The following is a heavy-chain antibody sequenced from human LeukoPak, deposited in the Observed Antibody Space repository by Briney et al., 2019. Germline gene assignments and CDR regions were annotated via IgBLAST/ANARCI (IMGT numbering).Heavy chain of an antibody. V-gene: IGHV1-69*04. Sequence: ASVKVSCKASGGTFSSYAISWVRQAPGQGLEWMGRIIPILGIANYAQKFQGRVTITADKSTSTAYMELSSLRSEDTAVYYCARERSIVAAADYWGQGTLVTVSS. D-gene: IGHD6-13*01. CDR2: IIPILGIA. CDR1: GGTFSSYA. J-gene: IGHJ4*02. CDR3: ARERSIVAAADY.